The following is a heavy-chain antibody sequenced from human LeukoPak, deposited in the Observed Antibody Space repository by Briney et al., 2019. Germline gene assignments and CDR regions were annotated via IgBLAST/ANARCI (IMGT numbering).Heavy chain of an antibody. CDR3: AKDQVNMIVVVLWYFDL. CDR2: ISCSGGST. Sequence: GGSLRLSCAASGFAFSSYAMSWVRQAPGKGLEWVSAISCSGGSTYYADSVKGRFTISRDNSKNTLYLQMNSLRAEDTAVYYCAKDQVNMIVVVLWYFDLWGRGTLVTVSS. J-gene: IGHJ2*01. CDR1: GFAFSSYA. V-gene: IGHV3-23*01. D-gene: IGHD3-22*01.